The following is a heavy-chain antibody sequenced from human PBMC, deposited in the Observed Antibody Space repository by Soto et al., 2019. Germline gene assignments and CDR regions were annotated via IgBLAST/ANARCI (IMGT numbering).Heavy chain of an antibody. CDR1: GFTFSSYD. D-gene: IGHD3-16*02. Sequence: PGGSLRLSCAASGFTFSSYDMHWVRQATGKGLEWVSAIGTAGDTYYPGSVKGRFTISRENAKNSLYLQMNSLRAGDTAVYYCARAQYDYIWGCYRFVYYYYMDVWGKGTTVTVSS. V-gene: IGHV3-13*01. J-gene: IGHJ6*03. CDR3: ARAQYDYIWGCYRFVYYYYMDV. CDR2: IGTAGDT.